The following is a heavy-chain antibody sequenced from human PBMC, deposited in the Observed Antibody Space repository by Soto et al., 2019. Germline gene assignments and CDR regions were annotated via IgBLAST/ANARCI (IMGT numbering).Heavy chain of an antibody. J-gene: IGHJ4*02. CDR1: GFTFSDYY. CDR2: ISSSSSYT. V-gene: IGHV3-11*05. D-gene: IGHD6-13*01. CDR3: ARDLSGDSTHFDY. Sequence: QVQLVESGGGLVKPGGSLRLSCAASGFTFSDYYMSWIRQAPGKGLEWVSYISSSSSYTNYADSVKGRFTISRDNAKNSLYLQRNSLRAEDTAVYYCARDLSGDSTHFDYWGQGTLVTVSS.